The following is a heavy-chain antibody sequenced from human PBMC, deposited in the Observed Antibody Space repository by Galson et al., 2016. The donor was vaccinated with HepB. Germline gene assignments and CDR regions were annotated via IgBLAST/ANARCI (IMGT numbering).Heavy chain of an antibody. D-gene: IGHD7-27*01. Sequence: SETLSLTCTVSGDFMRSYYWSWIRQPPGKGLEWLGYIFHRGGPSYNPSLRSRVNISIDTSRKQFSLRLTSVTAADTAVYYCATQGLGIAYFVLWGRGTLVTVSS. J-gene: IGHJ2*01. CDR1: GDFMRSYY. CDR3: ATQGLGIAYFVL. CDR2: IFHRGGP. V-gene: IGHV4-59*01.